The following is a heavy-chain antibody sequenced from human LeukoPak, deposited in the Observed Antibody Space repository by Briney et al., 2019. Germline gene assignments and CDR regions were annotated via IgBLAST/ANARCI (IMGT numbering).Heavy chain of an antibody. D-gene: IGHD3-10*01. J-gene: IGHJ4*02. V-gene: IGHV3-23*01. CDR3: AKLSTMVRGGSFDY. Sequence: GGSLRLSCAASGFTFSTYAMSWVRQAPGKGLEWVSAISGSGGSTYYADSVKGRFTISRDNSKNTLYLQMNSLRAEDTAVYYCAKLSTMVRGGSFDYWGQGTLVTVSS. CDR1: GFTFSTYA. CDR2: ISGSGGST.